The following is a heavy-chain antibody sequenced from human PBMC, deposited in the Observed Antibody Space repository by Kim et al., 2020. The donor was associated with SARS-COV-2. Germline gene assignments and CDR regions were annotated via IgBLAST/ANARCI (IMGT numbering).Heavy chain of an antibody. CDR2: ITSGGDNA. Sequence: GGSLRLSCAASEFSFSNYAMGWVRQAPGKGLEWISSITSGGDNAFYANSVKGRFTISRDNSKNTLYLEMNSLRAEDTALYYCAKGSPSLRSGMDVWGQGTTVTVSS. CDR1: EFSFSNYA. V-gene: IGHV3-23*01. J-gene: IGHJ6*02. CDR3: AKGSPSLRSGMDV.